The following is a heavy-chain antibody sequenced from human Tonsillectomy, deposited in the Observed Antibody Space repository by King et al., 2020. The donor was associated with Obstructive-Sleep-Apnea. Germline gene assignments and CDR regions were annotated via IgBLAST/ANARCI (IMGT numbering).Heavy chain of an antibody. CDR2: ISGNGGST. CDR3: ARDSELLGSWGDWHFDL. D-gene: IGHD1-7*01. Sequence: EVQLVESGGGLVQPGGSLRLSCAASGFTFNTYVMSWVRQAPGKGLEWVSGISGNGGSTYYADSGRGRFTISRDKSKNTLYMQVNSLRPEDTAVYYCARDSELLGSWGDWHFDLWGRGTLVTVSS. J-gene: IGHJ2*01. CDR1: GFTFNTYV. V-gene: IGHV3-23*04.